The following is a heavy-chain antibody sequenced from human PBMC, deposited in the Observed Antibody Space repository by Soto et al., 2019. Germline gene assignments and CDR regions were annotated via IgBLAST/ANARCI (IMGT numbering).Heavy chain of an antibody. D-gene: IGHD3-10*01. CDR1: NFSISNGYY. Sequence: SETLSLTCAVSNFSISNGYYWSWIRQPPGRGLEWLGSMYHRGIAYYNPSLAGRASISIDTSKNQFSLSLTSVTAADTAVYFCAREAFHYYATTGLYSDYWGRGTLVTVSS. V-gene: IGHV4-38-2*02. CDR3: AREAFHYYATTGLYSDY. CDR2: MYHRGIA. J-gene: IGHJ4*02.